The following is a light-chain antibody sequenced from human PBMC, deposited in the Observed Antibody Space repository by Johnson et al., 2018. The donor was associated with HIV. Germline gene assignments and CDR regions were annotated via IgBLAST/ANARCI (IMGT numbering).Light chain of an antibody. CDR3: GTWVSSLSSA. CDR1: SSNIGNNY. J-gene: IGLJ1*01. V-gene: IGLV1-51*01. Sequence: QSVLTQPPSVSAAPVQKVTISCSGSSSNIGNNYVSWYQLVPGAAPKLLIHDNNRRPSGIPDRLSGSMSGTSSTLGITGLQTGDEADYYCGTWVSSLSSAFGTGTKVTVL. CDR2: DNN.